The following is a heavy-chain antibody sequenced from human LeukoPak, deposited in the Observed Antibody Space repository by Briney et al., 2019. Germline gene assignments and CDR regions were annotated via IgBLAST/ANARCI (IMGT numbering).Heavy chain of an antibody. CDR1: GGSISSSSYY. V-gene: IGHV4-39*01. J-gene: IGHJ6*03. CDR2: IYYSGST. D-gene: IGHD3-10*01. Sequence: PSETLSLTCTISGGSISSSSYYWGWIRQPPGKGLEWIGSIYYSGSTYYNPSLKSRVTISVDTSKNQFSLKLSSVTAADTAVYYCARHLSWGLWFGGDCMDVWGKGTTVTISS. CDR3: ARHLSWGLWFGGDCMDV.